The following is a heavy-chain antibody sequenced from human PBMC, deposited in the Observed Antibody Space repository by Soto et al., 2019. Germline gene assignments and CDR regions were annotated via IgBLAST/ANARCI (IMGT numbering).Heavy chain of an antibody. V-gene: IGHV4-4*02. J-gene: IGHJ4*02. Sequence: QVQLQESGPGLVKPSETLSLTCTVSSDSIAGENWWSWVRQPPGLGLEWIGEVFHTGGTNYNPSRKSRVTMEVDKSKNQFSLKLSSATAADTSVYYCARVFSSGSGWMYYFDFWGQGTLVSVSS. CDR3: ARVFSSGSGWMYYFDF. CDR1: SDSIAGENW. D-gene: IGHD6-19*01. CDR2: VFHTGGT.